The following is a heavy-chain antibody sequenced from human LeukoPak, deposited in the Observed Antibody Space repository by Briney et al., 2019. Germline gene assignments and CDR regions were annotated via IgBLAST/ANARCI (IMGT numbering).Heavy chain of an antibody. J-gene: IGHJ3*02. CDR1: GFTFSSYA. V-gene: IGHV3-23*01. CDR3: ARVFRPSLTVFIIRGAFDI. Sequence: GGSLRPSCAASGFTFSSYAMSWVRQAPGKGLEWVSAISGSGGSTYYADSVKGRFTISRDNSKNTLYLQMNSLRVEDTAVYYCARVFRPSLTVFIIRGAFDIWGQGTMVTVSS. D-gene: IGHD3-3*01. CDR2: ISGSGGST.